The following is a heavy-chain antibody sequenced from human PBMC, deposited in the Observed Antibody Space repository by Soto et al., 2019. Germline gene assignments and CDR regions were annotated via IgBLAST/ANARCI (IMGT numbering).Heavy chain of an antibody. CDR2: IYYSGST. J-gene: IGHJ6*03. V-gene: IGHV4-31*03. Sequence: SETLSLTCTVSGGSISSGGYYWSWIRQHPGKGLEWIGYIYYSGSTYYNPSLKSRVTISVDTSKNQFSLKLSSVTAADTAVYYCARRLYYYYYMDVWGKGTTVTVSS. CDR1: GGSISSGGYY. CDR3: ARRLYYYYYMDV.